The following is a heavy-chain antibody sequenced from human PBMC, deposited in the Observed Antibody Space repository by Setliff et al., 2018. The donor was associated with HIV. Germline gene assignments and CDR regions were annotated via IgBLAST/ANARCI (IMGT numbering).Heavy chain of an antibody. CDR3: ARYPGTYYYDIRGPLDAFDI. CDR2: VYHTGST. D-gene: IGHD3-22*01. CDR1: SDSVSNSNW. V-gene: IGHV4-4*02. Sequence: SETLSLTCVVSSDSVSNSNWWSWVRQSPGKGLEWIGEVYHTGSTHYNPSLESRVAISIDKSKNQFSLKLRSVTAADTAVYYCARYPGTYYYDIRGPLDAFDIWGQGTMVTVSS. J-gene: IGHJ3*02.